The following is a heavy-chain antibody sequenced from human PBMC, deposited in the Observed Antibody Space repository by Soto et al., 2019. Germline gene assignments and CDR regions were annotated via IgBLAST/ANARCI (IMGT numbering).Heavy chain of an antibody. Sequence: GASVKVSCKASGGTFSSYAISWVRQAPGQGLEWMGGIIPIFGTANYAQKFQGRVTITADESTSTAYMELSSLRSEDTAVYYCARDDPGLLVKRPDYYYGMDVWRQGTTVTVSS. J-gene: IGHJ6*02. CDR2: IIPIFGTA. CDR3: ARDDPGLLVKRPDYYYGMDV. V-gene: IGHV1-69*13. CDR1: GGTFSSYA. D-gene: IGHD2-21*01.